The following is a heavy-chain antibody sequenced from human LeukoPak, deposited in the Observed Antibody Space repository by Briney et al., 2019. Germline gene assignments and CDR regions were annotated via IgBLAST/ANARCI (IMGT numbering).Heavy chain of an antibody. V-gene: IGHV5-51*01. CDR3: ARLEYGFGELSRGRWFDP. J-gene: IGHJ5*02. CDR1: GYSFTSYW. D-gene: IGHD3-10*01. CDR2: FYAGDSDT. Sequence: GESLKTSLKGPGYSFTSYWIGWVRQMPGKGLEWMRIFYAGDSDTRYSPSFQGQVTISADKSISTAYLQWSSLKASDTAMYYCARLEYGFGELSRGRWFDPWGQGTLVTVSS.